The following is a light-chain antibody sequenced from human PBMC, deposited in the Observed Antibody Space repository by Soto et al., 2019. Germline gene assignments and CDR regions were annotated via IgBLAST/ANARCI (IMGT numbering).Light chain of an antibody. CDR1: KSNIGSGA. V-gene: IGLV1-44*01. CDR2: HNN. Sequence: QSVLTQPPSASGTPGQRVTISCSGSKSNIGSGAVNWYQQLPGTAPKLLIYHNNQRPSGVPVRFSGSKSGTSASLAISGLQSEDETEYSCAAWDGSLNGWVFGGGTKLTVL. J-gene: IGLJ3*02. CDR3: AAWDGSLNGWV.